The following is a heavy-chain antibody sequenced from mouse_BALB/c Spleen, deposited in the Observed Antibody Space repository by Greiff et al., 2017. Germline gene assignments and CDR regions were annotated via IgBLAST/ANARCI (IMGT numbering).Heavy chain of an antibody. CDR3: AREGLLRLRYFDV. Sequence: QVQLQQPGAELVKPGASVKLSCKASGYTFTSYWMHWVKQRPGQGLEWIGEINPSNGRTNYNEKFKSKATLTVDKSSSTAYMQLSSLTSEDSAVYYCAREGLLRLRYFDVWGAGTTVTVSS. J-gene: IGHJ1*01. CDR2: INPSNGRT. D-gene: IGHD1-2*01. V-gene: IGHV1S81*02. CDR1: GYTFTSYW.